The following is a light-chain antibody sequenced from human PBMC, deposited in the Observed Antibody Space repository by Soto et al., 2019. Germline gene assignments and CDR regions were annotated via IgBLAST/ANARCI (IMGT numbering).Light chain of an antibody. J-gene: IGKJ4*01. CDR2: ATS. V-gene: IGKV1-39*01. CDR1: QSTNNY. Sequence: DIQMTQSPPPLSASVGDRVIITCRASQSTNNYLNWYQQKPGKAPSLLIYATSILQSGVPSRFSGSGSETDYTLTITSLQPEDFATYYCQQSFKTPLTFGGGTNVEIK. CDR3: QQSFKTPLT.